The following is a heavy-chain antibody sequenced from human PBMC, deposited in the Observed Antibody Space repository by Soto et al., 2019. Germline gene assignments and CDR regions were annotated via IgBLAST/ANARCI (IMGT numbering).Heavy chain of an antibody. Sequence: GPSVKVSRKASGGTFSSYAISWVRQAPGQGLEWMGGIIPIFGTANYAQKFQGRVTITADESTSTAYMELSSLRSEDTAVYYCARDPRLGSGSYYPYYYYGMDVWGQGTTVTVSS. J-gene: IGHJ6*02. V-gene: IGHV1-69*13. D-gene: IGHD3-10*01. CDR1: GGTFSSYA. CDR3: ARDPRLGSGSYYPYYYYGMDV. CDR2: IIPIFGTA.